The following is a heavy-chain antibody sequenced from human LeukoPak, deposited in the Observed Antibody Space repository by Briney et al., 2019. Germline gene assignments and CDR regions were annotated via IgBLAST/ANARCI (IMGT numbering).Heavy chain of an antibody. CDR2: IYYSGST. CDR1: GGSISSGGYY. Sequence: SETLSLTCTVSGGSISSGGYYWSWIRQHPGKGLEWIVYIYYSGSTYYNPSLKSRVTISVDTSKNQFSLKLTSVTAADTAVYYCAREVQQGDILAGYQYCMDVWGQGITVTVSS. J-gene: IGHJ6*02. V-gene: IGHV4-31*03. D-gene: IGHD3-9*01. CDR3: AREVQQGDILAGYQYCMDV.